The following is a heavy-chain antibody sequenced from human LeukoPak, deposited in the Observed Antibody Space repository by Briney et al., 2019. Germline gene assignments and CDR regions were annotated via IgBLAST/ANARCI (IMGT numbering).Heavy chain of an antibody. V-gene: IGHV4-34*01. CDR1: GGSFSGYY. CDR3: ARGQYCSGGSCYRRGYGMDV. CDR2: INHSGST. Sequence: SETLSLTCAVYGGSFSGYYWSWIRQPPGKGLEWIGEINHSGSTNYNPSLKSRVTISVDTSKNQFSLKLSSVTAADTAVYYCARGQYCSGGSCYRRGYGMDVWGKGTTVTVPS. J-gene: IGHJ6*04. D-gene: IGHD2-15*01.